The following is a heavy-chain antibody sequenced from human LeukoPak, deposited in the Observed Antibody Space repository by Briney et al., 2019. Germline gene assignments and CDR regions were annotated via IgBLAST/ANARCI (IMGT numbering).Heavy chain of an antibody. D-gene: IGHD3-22*01. CDR2: INPTGGTT. J-gene: IGHJ4*02. CDR1: GYTFSSYY. CDR3: ARDRRPYEFDSSGYLPDY. V-gene: IGHV1-46*01. Sequence: GASVKVSCKASGYTFSSYYIHWMRQAPGQGLDWMGVINPTGGTTTYAQNFEGRVTMTSDTSTTTVYLVVSSLRSEDTAVFYCARDRRPYEFDSSGYLPDYWGQGTLVIVSS.